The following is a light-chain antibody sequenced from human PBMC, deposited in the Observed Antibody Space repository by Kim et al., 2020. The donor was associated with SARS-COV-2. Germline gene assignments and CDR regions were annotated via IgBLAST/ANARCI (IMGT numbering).Light chain of an antibody. CDR2: ANN. Sequence: MVTISRTRTGSNIGAGYDAPWSQQLPGTVPRRLICANNNRPSGVPDRFSGSKSAASASLAITRLQAEDEADYYCHSYDNSLPGSVFGGGTQLTVL. V-gene: IGLV1-40*01. J-gene: IGLJ2*01. CDR3: HSYDNSLPGSV. CDR1: GSNIGAGYD.